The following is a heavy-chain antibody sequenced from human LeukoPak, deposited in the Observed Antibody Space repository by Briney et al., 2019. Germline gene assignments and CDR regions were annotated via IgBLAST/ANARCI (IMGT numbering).Heavy chain of an antibody. V-gene: IGHV4-34*01. CDR2: INHSGST. J-gene: IGHJ4*02. D-gene: IGHD2-15*01. CDR1: GGSFSGYY. CDR3: ARDIVVVVAATTPDC. Sequence: SETLSLTCAVYGGSFSGYYWTWIRQPPGKGLEWIGEINHSGSTNYNPSLKSRVTISVDTSKNLFSLKLSSVTAADTAVYYCARDIVVVVAATTPDCWGQGTLVTVSS.